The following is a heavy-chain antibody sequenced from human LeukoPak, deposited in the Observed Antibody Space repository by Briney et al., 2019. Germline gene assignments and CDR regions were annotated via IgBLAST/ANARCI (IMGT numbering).Heavy chain of an antibody. CDR1: GFTFSSYG. Sequence: PGGSLRLSCAASGFTFSSYGIHWVRQAPGKGLEWAAVISYHGRDENYADSVKGRFTISRDNSKNTVYLQMNSLRAEDTGVYYCATLPEGEAAGHYVFDIWGQGTMVTVSS. J-gene: IGHJ3*02. D-gene: IGHD6-13*01. CDR3: ATLPEGEAAGHYVFDI. CDR2: ISYHGRDE. V-gene: IGHV3-30*03.